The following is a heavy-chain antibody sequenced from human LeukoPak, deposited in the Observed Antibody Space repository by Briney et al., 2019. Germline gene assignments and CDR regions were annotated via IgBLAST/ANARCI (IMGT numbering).Heavy chain of an antibody. D-gene: IGHD5-18*01. V-gene: IGHV1-46*01. CDR2: INPSGGST. Sequence: ASVKVSCKASGYTFTSYYMHWVRQAPGQGLEWMGIINPSGGSTSYAQKFQGRVTMTRDTSTSTVYMELSSLRSEDTAGYYCASRGYSYGSGFDYWGQGTLVTVSS. J-gene: IGHJ4*02. CDR3: ASRGYSYGSGFDY. CDR1: GYTFTSYY.